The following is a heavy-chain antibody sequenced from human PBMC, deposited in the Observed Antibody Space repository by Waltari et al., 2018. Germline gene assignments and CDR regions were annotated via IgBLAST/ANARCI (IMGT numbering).Heavy chain of an antibody. J-gene: IGHJ3*02. D-gene: IGHD6-19*01. CDR3: ASWPVVVAADAVDI. Sequence: QVQLQESGPGLLKPSETLSLTCTVSGYSISSGYFWAWVRQPPGKGLEWIGGSYHRGNGYSNASLKSRVTTSVDTSKNQFSLKLSSVTAADTAVYYCASWPVVVAADAVDIWGPGTMVSVSS. CDR1: GYSISSGYF. CDR2: SYHRGNG. V-gene: IGHV4-38-2*02.